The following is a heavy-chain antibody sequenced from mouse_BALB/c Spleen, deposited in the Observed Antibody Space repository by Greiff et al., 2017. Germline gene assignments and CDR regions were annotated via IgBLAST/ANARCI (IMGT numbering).Heavy chain of an antibody. CDR1: GFTFSSFG. D-gene: IGHD2-1*01. CDR2: ISSGSSTI. J-gene: IGHJ2*01. CDR3: ARGFGNYVDYFDY. Sequence: DVQLVESGGGLVQPGGSRKLSCAASGFTFSSFGMHWVRQAPEKGLEWVAYISSGSSTIYYADTVKGRFTISRDNPKNTLFLQMTSLRSEDTAMYYCARGFGNYVDYFDYWGQGTTLTVSS. V-gene: IGHV5-17*02.